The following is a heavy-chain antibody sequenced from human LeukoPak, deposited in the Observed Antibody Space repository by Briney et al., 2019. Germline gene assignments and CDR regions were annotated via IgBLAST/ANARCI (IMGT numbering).Heavy chain of an antibody. J-gene: IGHJ6*03. CDR1: GVTFGDYA. Sequence: GSLRLSCTASGVTFGDYAMSWVRQAPGKGLEWVGFIRSKAYGGTAEYAASVKGRFTISRDDSKSIAYLQMDSLKTENTAVYYCTRDGYNWNDIYYYYYMDVWGKGTTVTISS. CDR3: TRDGYNWNDIYYYYYMDV. D-gene: IGHD1-1*01. V-gene: IGHV3-49*04. CDR2: IRSKAYGGTA.